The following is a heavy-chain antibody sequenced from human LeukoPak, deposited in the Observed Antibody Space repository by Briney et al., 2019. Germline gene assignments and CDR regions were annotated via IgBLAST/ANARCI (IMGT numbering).Heavy chain of an antibody. CDR2: IYYSGST. J-gene: IGHJ4*02. V-gene: IGHV4-30-4*01. Sequence: KPSETLSLTCTVSGGSISSGDYYWSWIRQPPGKGLEWIGCIYYSGSTYYNPSLKSRVTTSVDTSKNQFSLKLSSVTAADTAVYYCAREGRRVGARYWGQGTLVTVSS. CDR3: AREGRRVGARY. CDR1: GGSISSGDYY. D-gene: IGHD1-26*01.